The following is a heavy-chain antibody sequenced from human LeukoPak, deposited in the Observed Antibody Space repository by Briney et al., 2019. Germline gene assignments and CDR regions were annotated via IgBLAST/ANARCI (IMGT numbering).Heavy chain of an antibody. CDR2: ISSSSSYM. V-gene: IGHV3-21*01. CDR1: GFTFSTYT. Sequence: GGSLRLSCAASGFTFSTYTMNWVRQAPGKGLEWVSFISSSSSYMYYADSVKGRFTISRDNTKKSLYLQMNSLRAEDTAVYYCARWGPKSIAARRGRQDRVLLPYFDYWGQGTLITVSS. J-gene: IGHJ4*02. D-gene: IGHD6-6*01. CDR3: ARWGPKSIAARRGRQDRVLLPYFDY.